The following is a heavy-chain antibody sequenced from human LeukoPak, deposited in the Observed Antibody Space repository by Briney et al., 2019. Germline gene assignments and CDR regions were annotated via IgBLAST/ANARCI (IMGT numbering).Heavy chain of an antibody. CDR2: IIPIFGTA. D-gene: IGHD5-18*01. V-gene: IGHV1-69*06. CDR1: GGAFSSYT. J-gene: IGHJ4*02. Sequence: ASVKVSCKASGGAFSSYTISWVRQAPGQGLEWMGGIIPIFGTANYAQKFQGRVTITADKSTSTAYMELSSLRSEDTAVCYCARMKGYSYGTPVDYWGQGTLVTVSS. CDR3: ARMKGYSYGTPVDY.